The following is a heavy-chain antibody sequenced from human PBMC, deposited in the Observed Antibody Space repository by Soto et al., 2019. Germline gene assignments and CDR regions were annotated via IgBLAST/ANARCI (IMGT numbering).Heavy chain of an antibody. J-gene: IGHJ4*02. CDR2: INHSGST. V-gene: IGHV4-30-2*01. CDR3: VRGSVSYVNFDY. CDR1: GGSFSSGGDS. Sequence: QLQLQESGSGLVKPSQTLSLACAVSGGSFSSGGDSWNWIRQPPGKGLEGIAYINHSGSTYYNPSLKCGATIPVDGSKNHFSLKLTSVTAADTARYYGVRGSVSYVNFDYWGQVTLVTVSS. D-gene: IGHD5-18*01.